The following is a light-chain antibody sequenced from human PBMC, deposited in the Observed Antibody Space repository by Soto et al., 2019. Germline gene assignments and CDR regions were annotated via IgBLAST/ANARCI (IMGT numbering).Light chain of an antibody. CDR2: NNI. CDR3: AVWDDSLDGHAV. J-gene: IGLJ7*01. V-gene: IGLV1-44*01. Sequence: QSVLTQPPSASGTPGQRVTISCSGSSSNIGGNTVRWYQHLPGTAPRLLIYNNIQRPSGVPDRFSGSKSGTSASLAISGLQSEDEADYYCAVWDDSLDGHAVFGGGTQLPSS. CDR1: SSNIGGNT.